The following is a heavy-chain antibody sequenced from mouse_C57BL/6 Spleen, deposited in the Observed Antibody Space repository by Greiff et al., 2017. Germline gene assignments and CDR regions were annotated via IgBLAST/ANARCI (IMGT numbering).Heavy chain of an antibody. CDR3: ARGVGTGYYFDY. CDR1: GFTFSDYG. Sequence: EVMLVESGGGLVKPGGSLKLSCAASGFTFSDYGMHWVRQAPEKGLEWVAYISSGSSTIYYADTVKGRFTISRDNAKNTLFLQMTSLRSEDTAMYYCARGVGTGYYFDYWGQGTTLTVSS. J-gene: IGHJ2*01. CDR2: ISSGSSTI. D-gene: IGHD4-1*01. V-gene: IGHV5-17*01.